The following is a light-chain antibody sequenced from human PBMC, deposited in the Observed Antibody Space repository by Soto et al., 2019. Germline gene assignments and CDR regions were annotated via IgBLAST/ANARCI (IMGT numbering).Light chain of an antibody. J-gene: IGLJ1*01. CDR3: SSHARIYNLAV. CDR2: EGS. CDR1: SSEVGAYYS. Sequence: SVLTQPPSASGCPGQSVPRSCTGTSSEVGAYYSVFWYQQHPDKSPNLMIYEGSKRHSGVREHITGSKSGSTASLTVSGHQAEDEADSSGSSHARIYNLAVFGTGTKVTV. V-gene: IGLV2-8*01.